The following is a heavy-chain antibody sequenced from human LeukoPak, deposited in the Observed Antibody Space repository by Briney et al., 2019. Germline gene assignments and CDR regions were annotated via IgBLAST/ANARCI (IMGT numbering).Heavy chain of an antibody. Sequence: PAETLSLTCTVAGYSISSGYYWGWMRQPPGKGLEWIGSVYHSGSTYYNPSLKSRVTISVDTSKNQFSLKRSSVTAADTAVYYCARRITMVRGVRANYYMDVWGKGTTVTVSS. CDR2: VYHSGST. V-gene: IGHV4-38-2*02. J-gene: IGHJ6*03. D-gene: IGHD3-10*01. CDR3: ARRITMVRGVRANYYMDV. CDR1: GYSISSGYY.